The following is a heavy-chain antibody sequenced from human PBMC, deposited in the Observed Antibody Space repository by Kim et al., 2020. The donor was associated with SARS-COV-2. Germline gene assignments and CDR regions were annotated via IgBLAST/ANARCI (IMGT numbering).Heavy chain of an antibody. D-gene: IGHD6-19*01. V-gene: IGHV3-30*01. Sequence: YDNSGKGRFTISRDDSKNTLYLQMNGLRAEDTAVYYCARVRGSGWYGGVYWGQGTLVTVSS. CDR3: ARVRGSGWYGGVY. J-gene: IGHJ4*02.